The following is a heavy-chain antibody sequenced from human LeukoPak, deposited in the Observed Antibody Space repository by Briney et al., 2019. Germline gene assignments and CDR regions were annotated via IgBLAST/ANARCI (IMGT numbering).Heavy chain of an antibody. Sequence: GASVKVSCKASGYTFTSYYMHWVRQAPGEGLEWMGGFNPEDGKTIYAQKFQGRVTMTEDTSTDTAYMELSSLRSEDTAVYHCATAVTTLNYFDYWGQGTLVTVSS. CDR1: GYTFTSYY. D-gene: IGHD4-11*01. CDR3: ATAVTTLNYFDY. V-gene: IGHV1-24*01. J-gene: IGHJ4*02. CDR2: FNPEDGKT.